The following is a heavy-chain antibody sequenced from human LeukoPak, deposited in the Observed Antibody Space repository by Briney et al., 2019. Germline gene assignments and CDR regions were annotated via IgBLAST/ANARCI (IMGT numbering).Heavy chain of an antibody. V-gene: IGHV3-74*01. CDR1: GFTFSNYW. J-gene: IGHJ5*02. Sequence: GGSLRLSCVASGFTFSNYWMHWVRQPPGKGLVWVSRIYVDGRTTNYADSVKGRFTISGDNAKNTVYLEMNSLSVEDTATYYCIRDFRSADLWGQGTLVTVTS. CDR3: IRDFRSADL. CDR2: IYVDGRTT.